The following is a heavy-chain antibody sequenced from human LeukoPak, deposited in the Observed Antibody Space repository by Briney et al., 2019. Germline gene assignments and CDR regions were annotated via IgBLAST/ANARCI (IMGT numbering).Heavy chain of an antibody. V-gene: IGHV3-21*01. Sequence: GGSLRLSCAASGFSFSSYSMNWVRQAPGKGLDWVSSISSASNYIYYAVSVKGRFTISRDNTKNSLYLQMNSLRAEDTAVYYCAGVPNYYYYYYMDVWGKGTTVTVSS. CDR3: AGVPNYYYYYYMDV. J-gene: IGHJ6*03. CDR1: GFSFSSYS. CDR2: ISSASNYI.